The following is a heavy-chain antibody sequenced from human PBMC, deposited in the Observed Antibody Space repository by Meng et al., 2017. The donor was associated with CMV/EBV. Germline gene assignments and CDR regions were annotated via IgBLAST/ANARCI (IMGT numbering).Heavy chain of an antibody. Sequence: SCEASGFTVSSNYMSWVGQDQGKGLEWVSVSYSGGSTYYAESVKGRLTISRENSKNTLYLQMNSLRAEDTAVYYCERDRAASYYFDYGGQGTLVTVSS. J-gene: IGHJ4*02. CDR3: ERDRAASYYFDY. CDR1: GFTVSSNY. D-gene: IGHD6-13*01. CDR2: SYSGGST. V-gene: IGHV3-53*01.